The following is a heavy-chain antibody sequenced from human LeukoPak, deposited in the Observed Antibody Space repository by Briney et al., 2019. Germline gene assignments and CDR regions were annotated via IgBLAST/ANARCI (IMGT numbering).Heavy chain of an antibody. D-gene: IGHD3-9*01. Sequence: SETLSLTCAVYGGSFSGYYWSWIRQPPGKGLEWIGEINHSGSTNYNPSLKSRVTISVDTSKNQFSLKLSSVTAADTAVYYCARGTYDILTAEPDAFDIWGQGTMVTVSS. CDR3: ARGTYDILTAEPDAFDI. V-gene: IGHV4-34*01. CDR1: GGSFSGYY. CDR2: INHSGST. J-gene: IGHJ3*02.